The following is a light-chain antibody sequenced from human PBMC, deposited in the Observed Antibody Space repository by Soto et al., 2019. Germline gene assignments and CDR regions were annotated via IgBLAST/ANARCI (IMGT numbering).Light chain of an antibody. V-gene: IGKV4-1*01. CDR3: QQLNSYPIT. J-gene: IGKJ5*01. CDR2: AAS. CDR1: QSVLYSSNNKNY. Sequence: DIVMTQSPDSLAVSLGERATIDCKSSQSVLYSSNNKNYLAWYQQKPGRAPKLLIYAASNLQSGVPSRFSGSGSGTEFTLTISSLQPEDFATYYCQQLNSYPITFGQGTRLEIK.